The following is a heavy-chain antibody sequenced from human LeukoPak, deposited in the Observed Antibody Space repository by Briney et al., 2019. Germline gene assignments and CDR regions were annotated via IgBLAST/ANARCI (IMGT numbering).Heavy chain of an antibody. J-gene: IGHJ3*02. CDR3: ARAEVGATWDTYAFDI. CDR1: GFTFSSYS. D-gene: IGHD1-26*01. CDR2: ISSSSSYI. V-gene: IGHV3-21*01. Sequence: GGSLRLSCAASGFTFSSYSMNWVRQAPGKGLEWVLSISSSSSYIYYADSVKGRFTISRDNAKNSLYLQMNSLRAEDTAVYYCARAEVGATWDTYAFDIWGQGTMVTVSS.